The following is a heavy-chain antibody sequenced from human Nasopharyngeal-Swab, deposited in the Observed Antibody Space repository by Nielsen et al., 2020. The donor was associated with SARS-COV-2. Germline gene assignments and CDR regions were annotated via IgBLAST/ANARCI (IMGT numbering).Heavy chain of an antibody. D-gene: IGHD2-15*01. Sequence: WIRQPPGKGLEWVSAISGSGGSTYYADSVKGRFTISRDNSKNTLHLQMNSLRAEDTAVYYCAKDGGDGGPFDYWGQGTLVTVSS. CDR3: AKDGGDGGPFDY. V-gene: IGHV3-23*01. CDR2: ISGSGGST. J-gene: IGHJ4*02.